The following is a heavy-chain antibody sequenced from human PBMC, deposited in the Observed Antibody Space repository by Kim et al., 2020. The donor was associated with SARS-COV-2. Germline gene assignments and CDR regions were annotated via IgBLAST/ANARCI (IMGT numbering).Heavy chain of an antibody. Sequence: GGSLRLSCAASGFSFNRHLMHWVRQAPGRGLEWVALISYDGSTQRYTDSVKGRFSVSRDNSKNAMYLQMNSLRPEDTAIYYCTRNLVADTDMGHWGQGTLVTVSP. V-gene: IGHV3-30*03. CDR2: ISYDGSTQ. CDR3: TRNLVADTDMGH. J-gene: IGHJ4*02. CDR1: GFSFNRHL. D-gene: IGHD2-15*01.